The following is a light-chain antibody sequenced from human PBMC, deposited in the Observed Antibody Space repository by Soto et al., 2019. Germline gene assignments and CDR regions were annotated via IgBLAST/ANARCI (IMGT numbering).Light chain of an antibody. CDR2: DAS. V-gene: IGKV3-20*01. CDR3: QQYGSSPRT. J-gene: IGKJ1*01. CDR1: QSVSSY. Sequence: EIVLTQSPGTLSLSPGERATLSCRASQSVSSYLAWYQQKPGQAPRLLIYDASNRATGIPARFSGSGSGTDFTLTISRLEPEDFAVYYCQQYGSSPRTFGQGHKVDIK.